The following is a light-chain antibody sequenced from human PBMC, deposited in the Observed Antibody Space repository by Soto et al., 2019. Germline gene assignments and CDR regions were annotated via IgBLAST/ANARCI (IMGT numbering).Light chain of an antibody. CDR1: SNDIGAYNY. CDR2: GVR. Sequence: QSVLAQPTSVSGSPGQSIAISCTGNSNDIGAYNYVSWYQQHPGKAPRLLIHGVRNRPSGISSRFSASKSGLTASLTISGLQAEDEADYYCSSYTISNTLPFVFGTGTKVTVL. CDR3: SSYTISNTLPFV. V-gene: IGLV2-14*01. J-gene: IGLJ1*01.